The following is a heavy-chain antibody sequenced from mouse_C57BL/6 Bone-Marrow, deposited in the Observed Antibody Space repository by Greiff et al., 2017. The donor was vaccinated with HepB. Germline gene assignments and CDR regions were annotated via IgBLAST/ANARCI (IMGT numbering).Heavy chain of an antibody. CDR1: GSTFTDYN. CDR2: INPNNGGT. J-gene: IGHJ3*01. V-gene: IGHV1-18*01. Sequence: EVKLQESGPELVKPGASVKIPCKASGSTFTDYNMDWVKQSHGKSLEWIGDINPNNGGTIYNQKFKGKATLTVDKSSSTAYMELRSLTSEDTAVYYCARRYYGFAYWGQGTLVTVSA. CDR3: ARRYYGFAY. D-gene: IGHD1-1*01.